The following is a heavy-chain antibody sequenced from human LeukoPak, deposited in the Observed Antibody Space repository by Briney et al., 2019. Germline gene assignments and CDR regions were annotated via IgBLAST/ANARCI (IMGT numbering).Heavy chain of an antibody. CDR1: GGSFSGHY. Sequence: PSETLSLTCAVYGGSFSGHYWSWIRQPPGKGLEWIGEINHSGSTNYNPSLKSRVTISVDTSKNQFSLKLSSVTAADTAVYYCARGYYYYYMDVWGKGTTVTVSS. CDR3: ARGYYYYYMDV. J-gene: IGHJ6*03. V-gene: IGHV4-34*01. CDR2: INHSGST.